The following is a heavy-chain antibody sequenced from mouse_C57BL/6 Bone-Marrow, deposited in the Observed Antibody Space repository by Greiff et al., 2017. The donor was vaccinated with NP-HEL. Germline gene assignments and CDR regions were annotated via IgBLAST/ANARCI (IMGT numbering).Heavy chain of an antibody. CDR1: GYTFTSYD. Sequence: QVQLKQSGPELVKPGASVKLSCKASGYTFTSYDINWVKQRHGQGLEWIGWIYPRDGSTKYNEKFKGKATLTVDTSSSTAYMELHSLTSEDSAVYFCAREKLRLRFAYWGQGTLVTVSA. D-gene: IGHD3-2*02. CDR2: IYPRDGST. V-gene: IGHV1-85*01. J-gene: IGHJ3*01. CDR3: AREKLRLRFAY.